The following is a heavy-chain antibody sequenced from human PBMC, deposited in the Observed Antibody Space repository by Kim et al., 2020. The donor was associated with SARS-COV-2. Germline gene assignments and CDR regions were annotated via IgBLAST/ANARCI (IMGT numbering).Heavy chain of an antibody. CDR2: TI. D-gene: IGHD1-26*01. V-gene: IGHV3-11*01. CDR3: AREPNWEHFDY. Sequence: TIYYADSAKGRFTISRDLNSLYLQMNSLRAEDTAIYYCAREPNWEHFDYWGRGTLLIVSS. J-gene: IGHJ4*02.